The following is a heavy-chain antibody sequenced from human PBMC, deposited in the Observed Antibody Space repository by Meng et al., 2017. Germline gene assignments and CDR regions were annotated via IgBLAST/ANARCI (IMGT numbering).Heavy chain of an antibody. Sequence: VRLTSGGAGLLNPSVTLSPAYAGDCGSVSGFYWSWIRQPPGKGLEWIGEINHSGSTNYNPSLKSRVTISVDTSKNQFSLKLSSVTAADTAVYYCAERGYSYVNGFDPWGQGTLVTVSS. D-gene: IGHD5-18*01. CDR3: AERGYSYVNGFDP. CDR2: INHSGST. V-gene: IGHV4-34*01. CDR1: CGSVSGFY. J-gene: IGHJ5*02.